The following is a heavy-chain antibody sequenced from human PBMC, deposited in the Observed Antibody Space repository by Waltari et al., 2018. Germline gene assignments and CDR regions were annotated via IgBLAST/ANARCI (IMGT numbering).Heavy chain of an antibody. D-gene: IGHD4-17*01. CDR3: ARDRGDDYGDFDAFDI. J-gene: IGHJ3*02. Sequence: EVQLVESGGGLIQPGGSLRLSCAASGFTVSSNYMSWVRQAPGKGLEWVSVIYSGGSTYYADSVKGRFTISRDNSKNTLYLQMNSLRAEDTAVYYCARDRGDDYGDFDAFDIWGQGTMVTVSS. CDR1: GFTVSSNY. V-gene: IGHV3-53*01. CDR2: IYSGGST.